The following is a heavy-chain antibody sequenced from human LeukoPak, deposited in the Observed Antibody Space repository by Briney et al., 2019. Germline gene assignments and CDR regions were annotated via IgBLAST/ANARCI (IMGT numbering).Heavy chain of an antibody. CDR3: ARHDSFWSGYYTEKYFQH. J-gene: IGHJ1*01. D-gene: IGHD3-3*01. CDR1: GGSISSSSYY. CDR2: IYHSGST. Sequence: SETLSLTCTVSGGSISSSSYYWGWIRQPPGKGLEWIGSIYHSGSTYYNPSLKSRVTISVDTSKNQFSLKLSSVTAADTAVYYCARHDSFWSGYYTEKYFQHWGQGTLVTVSS. V-gene: IGHV4-39*01.